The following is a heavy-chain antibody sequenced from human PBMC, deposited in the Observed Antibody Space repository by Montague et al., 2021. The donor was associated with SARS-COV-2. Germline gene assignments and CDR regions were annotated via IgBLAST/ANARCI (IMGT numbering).Heavy chain of an antibody. CDR3: APSVVWFAGY. CDR1: GLTFSSHW. V-gene: IGHV3-7*01. J-gene: IGHJ4*02. Sequence: SLRLSCAASGLTFSSHWMSWVRQAPGKGLEWVANIKQDGSEKYYXDSVKGRFTISRDNAKNSLYLQMNSLRADDTAVYYCAPSVVWFAGYWGQGILVAVSS. D-gene: IGHD2-21*01. CDR2: IKQDGSEK.